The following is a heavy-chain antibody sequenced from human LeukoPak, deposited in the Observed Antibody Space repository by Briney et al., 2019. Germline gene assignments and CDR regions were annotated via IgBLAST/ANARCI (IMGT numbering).Heavy chain of an antibody. CDR1: GFTFSSYW. CDR2: INSDGSRT. V-gene: IGHV3-74*01. D-gene: IGHD3-22*01. CDR3: AMSYDSSGYDAFDI. J-gene: IGHJ3*02. Sequence: GGSLRLSCAASGFTFSSYWMHWVRQVPGKGLVWVSRINSDGSRTSYADSVKGRFTISRDNAKNTLYLQMNSVRAEDTAVYYCAMSYDSSGYDAFDIWGQGTMVTVSS.